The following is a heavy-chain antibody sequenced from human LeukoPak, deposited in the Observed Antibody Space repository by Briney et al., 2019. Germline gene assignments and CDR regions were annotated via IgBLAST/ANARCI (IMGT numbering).Heavy chain of an antibody. D-gene: IGHD5-18*01. CDR2: IYYSGST. Sequence: SETLSLTCTVSGGSISCHYWSWIRQPPGKGLEWIGYIYYSGSTNYNPSLKSRATISVDASMNQYSLKLSSVTAADTAVYYCARLNSLASNYHMDVSGKGTTVTVSS. CDR1: GGSISCHY. V-gene: IGHV4-59*08. J-gene: IGHJ6*03. CDR3: ARLNSLASNYHMDV.